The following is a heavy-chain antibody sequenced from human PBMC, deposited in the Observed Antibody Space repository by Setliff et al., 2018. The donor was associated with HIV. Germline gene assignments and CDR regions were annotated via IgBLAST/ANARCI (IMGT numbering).Heavy chain of an antibody. V-gene: IGHV3-7*01. J-gene: IGHJ3*02. D-gene: IGHD6-19*01. CDR1: GFTFSSSW. Sequence: GGSLRLSCAASGFTFSSSWMTWVRQAPGRGLEYVAGMNRDGSEKGYADSVKGRFTVSRDNSKNTLYLQMNSLRPEDTALYYCAKDFGYSSGWYLVSGVFDIWGQGTMVTVSS. CDR2: MNRDGSEK. CDR3: AKDFGYSSGWYLVSGVFDI.